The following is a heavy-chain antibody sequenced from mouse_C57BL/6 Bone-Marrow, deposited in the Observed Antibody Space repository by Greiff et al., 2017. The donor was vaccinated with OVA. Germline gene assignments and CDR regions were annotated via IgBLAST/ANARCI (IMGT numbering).Heavy chain of an antibody. CDR3: ARRGYSNDDFDY. CDR2: IYPRSGNT. CDR1: GYTFTSYG. J-gene: IGHJ2*01. D-gene: IGHD2-12*01. Sequence: VMLVESGAELARPGASVKLSCKASGYTFTSYGISWVKQRTGQGLEWIGEIYPRSGNTYYNEKFKGKATLTADKSSSKAYMELRSLTSEDSAVYFCARRGYSNDDFDYWGQGTTLTVSS. V-gene: IGHV1-81*01.